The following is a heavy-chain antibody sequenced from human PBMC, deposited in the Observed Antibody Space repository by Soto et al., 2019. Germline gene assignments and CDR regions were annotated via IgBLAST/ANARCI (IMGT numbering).Heavy chain of an antibody. D-gene: IGHD3-10*02. Sequence: GGSLRLSCAASGFTVSSNYMSWVRQAPGKGLEWVSVIYSGGSTYYADSVKGRFTISRDNSKNTLYLQMNSLRAEDTAVYYCARGYVRYYYGMDVWGQGTTVTVSS. CDR3: ARGYVRYYYGMDV. CDR1: GFTVSSNY. CDR2: IYSGGST. J-gene: IGHJ6*02. V-gene: IGHV3-53*01.